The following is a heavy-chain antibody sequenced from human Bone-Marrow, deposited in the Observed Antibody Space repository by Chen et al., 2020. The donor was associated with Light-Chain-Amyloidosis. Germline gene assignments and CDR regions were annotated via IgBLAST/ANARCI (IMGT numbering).Heavy chain of an antibody. CDR1: GFIFSYYG. V-gene: IGHV3-30*02. CDR2: IRYDGSDK. Sequence: QVQLVESGGGVVQPGGSLRLSCAASGFIFSYYGMHWVRHAPGKGLEWVAFIRYDGSDKDYAYSVKGRFTISRDNSKNTLFLQRKSLRADDTAVYYCAKDSGGYFDSSGPLSWGQGTLVTVSS. J-gene: IGHJ4*02. D-gene: IGHD3-22*01. CDR3: AKDSGGYFDSSGPLS.